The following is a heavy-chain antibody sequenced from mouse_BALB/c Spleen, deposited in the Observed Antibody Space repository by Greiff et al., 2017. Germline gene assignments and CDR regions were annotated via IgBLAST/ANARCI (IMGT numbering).Heavy chain of an antibody. V-gene: IGHV5-4*02. CDR3: AREKGGYFDY. J-gene: IGHJ2*01. Sequence: EVQGVESGGGLVKPGGSLKLSCAASGFTFSDYYMYWVRQTPEKRLEWVATISDGGSYTYYPDSVKGRFTISRDNAKNNLYLQMSSLKSEDTAMYYCAREKGGYFDYWGQGTTLTVSS. CDR2: ISDGGSYT. CDR1: GFTFSDYY.